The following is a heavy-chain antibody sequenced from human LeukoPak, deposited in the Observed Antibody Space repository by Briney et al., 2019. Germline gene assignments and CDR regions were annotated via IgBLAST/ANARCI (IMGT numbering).Heavy chain of an antibody. D-gene: IGHD3-9*01. CDR1: GFTFSDYY. CDR3: ARDYDILTGYYWRYYYYYMDV. Sequence: GGSLRLSCAASGFTFSDYYMSWIRQAPGKGLEWVSYISSSGSTIYYADSVKGRFTISRDNAKNSLYLQMNSLRAEDTAVYYCARDYDILTGYYWRYYYYYMDVWGKGTTVTVSS. J-gene: IGHJ6*03. V-gene: IGHV3-11*04. CDR2: ISSSGSTI.